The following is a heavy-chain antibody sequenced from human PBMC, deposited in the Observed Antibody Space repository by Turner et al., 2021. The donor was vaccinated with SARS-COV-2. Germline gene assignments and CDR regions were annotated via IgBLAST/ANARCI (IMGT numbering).Heavy chain of an antibody. V-gene: IGHV1-69*01. D-gene: IGHD2-15*01. CDR1: GGTFSSYA. CDR2: IIPIFGTA. J-gene: IGHJ4*02. Sequence: QVQLVQSGAEVKKPGSSVKVSCMATGGTFSSYAITRVRQAPGQGLEWMAGIIPIFGTANYAQKFQGRVTITADESTSTAYMELSSLRSEDTAVYYCAKKTTDGSGGTCHEYFEYWGQGTLVTVSS. CDR3: AKKTTDGSGGTCHEYFEY.